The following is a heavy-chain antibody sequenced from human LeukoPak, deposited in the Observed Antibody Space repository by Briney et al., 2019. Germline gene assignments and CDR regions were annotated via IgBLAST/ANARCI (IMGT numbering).Heavy chain of an antibody. V-gene: IGHV3-33*01. CDR3: AREAARAGFDY. CDR1: GFTFSSYG. D-gene: IGHD6-6*01. Sequence: GGSLRLSCAASGFTFSSYGMHWVRQAPGKGLEWVAVIWYDGSNKYYADSVKGRFTISRDNSKNTLYLQMNSLRAEDMAVYYCAREAARAGFDYWGQGTLVTGSS. CDR2: IWYDGSNK. J-gene: IGHJ4*02.